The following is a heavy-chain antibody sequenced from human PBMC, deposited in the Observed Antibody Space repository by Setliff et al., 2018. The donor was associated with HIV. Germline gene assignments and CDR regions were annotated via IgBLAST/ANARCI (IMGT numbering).Heavy chain of an antibody. Sequence: ASVKVSCKASGYTFTSYDINWVRQTTGQGLEWVGWMNPNSGITGYSQKFQGGVTMTRNTSISTAYMELSSLRSEDTAVYYCAREGDTTYNWFDPWGQGTLVTVSS. D-gene: IGHD2-21*02. CDR1: GYTFTSYD. CDR2: MNPNSGIT. V-gene: IGHV1-8*01. CDR3: AREGDTTYNWFDP. J-gene: IGHJ5*02.